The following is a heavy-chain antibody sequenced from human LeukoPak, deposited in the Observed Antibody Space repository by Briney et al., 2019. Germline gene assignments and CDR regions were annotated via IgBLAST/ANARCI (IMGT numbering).Heavy chain of an antibody. CDR3: ARIRCGHSGSVCYNH. CDR2: ISHTEGT. J-gene: IGHJ4*02. V-gene: IGHV4-34*01. D-gene: IGHD2-21*01. CDR1: GVSINDYY. Sequence: SETLSLTCGVFGVSINDYYWSWIRQSPGKGLEWIGEISHTEGTRYNPSLESRVTMSVGTSENQLSLKLSFVTAADTAVYYCARIRCGHSGSVCYNHWGLGTLVTVSS.